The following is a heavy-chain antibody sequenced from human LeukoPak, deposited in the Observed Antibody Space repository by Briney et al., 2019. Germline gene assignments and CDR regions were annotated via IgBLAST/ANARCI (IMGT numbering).Heavy chain of an antibody. V-gene: IGHV3-66*01. J-gene: IGHJ4*02. D-gene: IGHD3-16*01. CDR1: EFTFSSNY. Sequence: PGGSLRLSCAASEFTFSSNYMNWVRQAPGKGLEWVSFIYSGGSTYYADSVRGRFTISRDSSKNTLYLQMNSLRAEDTAVYFCATFTPLRAFDFWGQGTLVTVSS. CDR3: ATFTPLRAFDF. CDR2: IYSGGST.